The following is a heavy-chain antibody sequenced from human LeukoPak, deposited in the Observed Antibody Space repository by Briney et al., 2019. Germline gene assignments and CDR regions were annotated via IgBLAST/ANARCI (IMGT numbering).Heavy chain of an antibody. V-gene: IGHV4-39*01. D-gene: IGHD3-22*01. CDR1: GGSISSSSYY. CDR3: ARRGYYDSSGYYDPQRIDY. J-gene: IGHJ4*02. Sequence: SETLSLTCIVSGGSISSSSYYWGWIRQPPGKGLEWIGSIYYSGSTYYNPSLKSRVTISVDTFKNQFSLKLSSVTAADTAVYYCARRGYYDSSGYYDPQRIDYWGQGTLVTVSS. CDR2: IYYSGST.